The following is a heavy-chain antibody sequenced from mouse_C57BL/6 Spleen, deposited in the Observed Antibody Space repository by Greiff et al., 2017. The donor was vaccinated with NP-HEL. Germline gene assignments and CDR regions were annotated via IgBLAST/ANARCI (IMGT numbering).Heavy chain of an antibody. J-gene: IGHJ4*01. CDR2: IRSKSNNYAT. V-gene: IGHV10-1*01. Sequence: EVQVVESGGGLVQPKGSLKLSCAASGFSFNTYAMNWVRQAPGKGLEWVARIRSKSNNYATYCADSVKVRFTISRDDSVSMLYLKMNNLITKNTARYYCVRQLYYYAMDYWGQGTSVTVSS. CDR1: GFSFNTYA. CDR3: VRQLYYYAMDY.